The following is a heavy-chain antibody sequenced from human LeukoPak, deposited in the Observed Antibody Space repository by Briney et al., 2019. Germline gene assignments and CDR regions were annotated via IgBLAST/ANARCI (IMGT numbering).Heavy chain of an antibody. CDR1: GGSISSYY. Sequence: SETLSLTCTVSGGSISSYYWSWIRQPPGKGLEWIGYIYYSGSTNYNPSLKSRVTISVDTSKNQFSLKLSSVTAADTAVYYCARGPFGYSGYGGSYWGQGTLATVSS. CDR2: IYYSGST. J-gene: IGHJ4*02. CDR3: ARGPFGYSGYGGSY. D-gene: IGHD5-12*01. V-gene: IGHV4-59*01.